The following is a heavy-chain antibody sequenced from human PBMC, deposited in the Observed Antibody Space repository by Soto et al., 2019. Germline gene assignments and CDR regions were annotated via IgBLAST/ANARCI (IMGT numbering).Heavy chain of an antibody. Sequence: DVQLVDSGGGLVQPGGSLRLSCAASGFTFSNYAMSWVRQAPGKGLEWVSLVGATAGTTYYTDSVKGRFTISRDNSRNTVYLQMNSLRADDTAGYYCAKDRLAGGLDYWGQGTLVTVSS. CDR1: GFTFSNYA. CDR3: AKDRLAGGLDY. D-gene: IGHD3-16*01. J-gene: IGHJ4*02. CDR2: VGATAGTT. V-gene: IGHV3-23*04.